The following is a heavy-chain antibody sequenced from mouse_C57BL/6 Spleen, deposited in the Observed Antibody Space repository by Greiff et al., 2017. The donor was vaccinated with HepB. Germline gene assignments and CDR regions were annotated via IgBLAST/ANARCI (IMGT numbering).Heavy chain of an antibody. CDR1: GYTFTSYG. CDR2: IYPRSGNT. J-gene: IGHJ1*03. CDR3: ARDYYYGSNHWYFDV. V-gene: IGHV1-81*01. Sequence: QVQLQQSGAELARPGASVKLSCKASGYTFTSYGISWVKQRTGQGLEWIGEIYPRSGNTYYNEKFKGKATLTADKSSSTAYMELRSLTSEDSAVYFCARDYYYGSNHWYFDVWGTGTTVTVSS. D-gene: IGHD1-1*01.